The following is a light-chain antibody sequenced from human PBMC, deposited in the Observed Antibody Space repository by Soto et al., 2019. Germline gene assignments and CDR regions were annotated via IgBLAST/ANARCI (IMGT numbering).Light chain of an antibody. J-gene: IGKJ2*01. CDR2: DAS. V-gene: IGKV1-5*01. CDR3: QQYNTN. Sequence: DIQMTQSPSTLSASIGDRITITCRASQSISTYLAWYQQKPGKAPKLLIYDASSLESEVPSRFSGSGSGTEFTLTISSLQPDDFATYYSQQYNTNFGQGTKLEIK. CDR1: QSISTY.